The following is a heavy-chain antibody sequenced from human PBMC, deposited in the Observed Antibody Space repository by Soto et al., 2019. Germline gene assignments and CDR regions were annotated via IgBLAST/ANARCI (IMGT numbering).Heavy chain of an antibody. Sequence: GVLRLACAASGFTFSSYGMSCVRQAPGKGLEWVSAISGSVGSTYYGDSVKGRVTISRYNSKNTLYVQMNSRRDEDTAVYYCARDNHFDGNAHYHDFDYWGKGDLVTVSS. CDR3: ARDNHFDGNAHYHDFDY. J-gene: IGHJ4*02. D-gene: IGHD3-22*01. CDR2: ISGSVGST. V-gene: IGHV3-23*01. CDR1: GFTFSSYG.